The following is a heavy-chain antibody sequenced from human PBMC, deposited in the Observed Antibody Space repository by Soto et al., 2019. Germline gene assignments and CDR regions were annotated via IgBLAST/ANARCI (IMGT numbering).Heavy chain of an antibody. CDR3: ESRKVSNGAWFDT. Sequence: KSGPTLVNPTQTLTLTCTFSGFTLTTNGVGVGWFRQPPGKALEWLALFYWDDDERYSPSLRSRLTITRDTSENQVVLTMTNTDPTDTATYYCESRKVSNGAWFDTWGQGTLVTVSS. D-gene: IGHD7-27*01. CDR1: GFTLTTNGVG. J-gene: IGHJ5*02. V-gene: IGHV2-5*02. CDR2: FYWDDDE.